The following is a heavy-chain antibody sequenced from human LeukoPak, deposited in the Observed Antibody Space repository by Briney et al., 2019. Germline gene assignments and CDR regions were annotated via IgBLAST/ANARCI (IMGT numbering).Heavy chain of an antibody. CDR1: GGSISSYY. J-gene: IGHJ4*02. CDR2: IYYSGST. D-gene: IGHD6-13*01. V-gene: IGHV4-59*01. Sequence: SETLSLTCTVSGGSISSYYWSWIRQPPGKGLEWIGDIYYSGSTNYNPSLKSRVTISVDTSKNQFSLKLSSVTAADTAVYYCARSGYSSSWYREYYFDYWGQGTLVTVSS. CDR3: ARSGYSSSWYREYYFDY.